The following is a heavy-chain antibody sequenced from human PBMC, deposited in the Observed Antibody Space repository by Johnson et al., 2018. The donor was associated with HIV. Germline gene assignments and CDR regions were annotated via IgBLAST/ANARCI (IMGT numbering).Heavy chain of an antibody. D-gene: IGHD6-13*01. Sequence: VQLVESGGGLVKPGGSLRLSCAASGLTFNNAWMGWVRQAPGQGLEWVGRIKSKTDGAPTDYAAPLQGSFTISRDDSKNTLYLQMKSLKSEDTAVYYCLRSIPATGRDAFDVWGQGTMVTVSS. CDR1: GLTFNNAW. J-gene: IGHJ3*01. CDR3: LRSIPATGRDAFDV. V-gene: IGHV3-15*01. CDR2: IKSKTDGAPT.